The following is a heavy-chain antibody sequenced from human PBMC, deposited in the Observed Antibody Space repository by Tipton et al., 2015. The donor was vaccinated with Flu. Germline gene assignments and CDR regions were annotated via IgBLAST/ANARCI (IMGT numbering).Heavy chain of an antibody. V-gene: IGHV4-61*02. CDR3: ASRLNGDVDY. J-gene: IGHJ4*02. CDR1: GGSISSGSYY. CDR2: IYTSGST. Sequence: LRLSCTVSGGSISSGSYYWSWIRQPAGKGLEWIGRIYTSGSTNYNPSLKSRVTISVDTSKNQFSLKLSSVTAADTAVYYCASRLNGDVDYWGRGTLVTVSS. D-gene: IGHD4-17*01.